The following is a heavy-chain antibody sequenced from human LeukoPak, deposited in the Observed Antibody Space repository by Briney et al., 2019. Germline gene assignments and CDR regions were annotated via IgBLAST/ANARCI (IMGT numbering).Heavy chain of an antibody. CDR2: IYYSGST. CDR3: ARALRGSGSYFDY. J-gene: IGHJ4*02. CDR1: GGSISSYY. Sequence: KSSETLSLTCTVSGGSISSYYWSWIRQPPGKGLEWIGYIYYSGSTNYNPSLKSRVTISVDTSKNHFSLKLSSVTAADTAVYYCARALRGSGSYFDYWGQGTLVTVSS. V-gene: IGHV4-59*01. D-gene: IGHD3-10*01.